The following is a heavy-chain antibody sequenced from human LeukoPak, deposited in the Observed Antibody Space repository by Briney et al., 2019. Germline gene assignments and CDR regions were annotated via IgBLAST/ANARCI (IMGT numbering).Heavy chain of an antibody. Sequence: ASVKVSCKASGGILSTFAISWVRQAPGQGLEWMGGIIPIFGATNYAQNFQGRVSFTTDESTSTAYMELSSLRSDDTAVYYCSRGVVVVTDYYYYYMDVWGRGTTVTVSS. J-gene: IGHJ6*03. CDR1: GGILSTFA. CDR2: IIPIFGAT. D-gene: IGHD3-22*01. V-gene: IGHV1-69*05. CDR3: SRGVVVVTDYYYYYMDV.